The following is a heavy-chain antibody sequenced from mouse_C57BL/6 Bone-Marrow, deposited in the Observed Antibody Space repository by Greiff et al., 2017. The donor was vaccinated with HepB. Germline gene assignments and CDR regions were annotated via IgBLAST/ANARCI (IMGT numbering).Heavy chain of an antibody. CDR2: ISNLAYSI. Sequence: EVKLVESGGGLVQPGGSLKLSCAASGFTFSDYGMAWVRQAPRQGPEWVAFISNLAYSIYYADTVTGRFTISRENAKNTLYLDMSSLRSEDTAMYDCARREGTPYWYFGVWGTGTTVTVSS. J-gene: IGHJ1*03. CDR3: ARREGTPYWYFGV. V-gene: IGHV5-15*01. CDR1: GFTFSDYG.